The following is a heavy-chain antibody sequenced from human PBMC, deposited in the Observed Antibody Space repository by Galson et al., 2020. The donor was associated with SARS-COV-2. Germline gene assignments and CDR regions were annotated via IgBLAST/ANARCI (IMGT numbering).Heavy chain of an antibody. Sequence: SETLSLTCAVYGGSFSGYYWSWIRQPPGKGLEWIGAINSSGSTNYNPSLKSRVTISVDTSKNHFSLKLSSVTAADTAVYYCAREENFFLVGTATRMCYFDYGGRGTLATVSS. CDR2: INSSGST. D-gene: IGHD2-21*02. J-gene: IGHJ4*02. CDR1: GGSFSGYY. V-gene: IGHV4-34*01. CDR3: AREENFFLVGTATRMCYFDY.